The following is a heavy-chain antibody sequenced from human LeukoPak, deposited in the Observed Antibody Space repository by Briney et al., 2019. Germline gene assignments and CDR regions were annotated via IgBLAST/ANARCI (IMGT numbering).Heavy chain of an antibody. V-gene: IGHV3-30*02. Sequence: GGSLRLSCAASGFTFSIYSVHWVRQAPGKGLEWVAFIRYDGSDKHYADSVKGRFTISRDDSKNTLYLQMNSLRAEDTAVYHCAKDRDYCTGGTCYPFFDYWGQGTLVTVSS. CDR3: AKDRDYCTGGTCYPFFDY. CDR2: IRYDGSDK. CDR1: GFTFSIYS. J-gene: IGHJ4*02. D-gene: IGHD2-15*01.